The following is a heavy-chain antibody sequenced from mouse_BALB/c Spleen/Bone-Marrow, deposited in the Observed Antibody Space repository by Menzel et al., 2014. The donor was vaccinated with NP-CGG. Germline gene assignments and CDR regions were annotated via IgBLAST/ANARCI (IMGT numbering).Heavy chain of an antibody. J-gene: IGHJ2*01. D-gene: IGHD1-1*01. CDR3: VRNYVDSFDY. Sequence: EVHLVESGPDLVKPSQSISFTCTVTGYSIASGYSWHWIRQFPGNKLEWMGYIHYSGSTNYNPSLKSRISVTRDTSKNQFFLQVNSVTTEDTATFYCVRNYVDSFDYGGQGTTLTGSS. CDR1: GYSIASGYS. V-gene: IGHV3-1*02. CDR2: IHYSGST.